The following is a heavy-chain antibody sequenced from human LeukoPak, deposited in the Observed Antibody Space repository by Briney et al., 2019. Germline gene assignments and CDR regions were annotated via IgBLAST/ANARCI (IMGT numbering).Heavy chain of an antibody. D-gene: IGHD5-18*01. CDR3: ARDRGSRGYSYGYPFDY. CDR2: INPNSGGT. Sequence: VASVKVSCKASGGTFSSYAISWVRQAPGQGLEWMGWINPNSGGTNYAQKFQGRVTMTRDTSISTAYMELSRLRSDDTAVYYCARDRGSRGYSYGYPFDYWGQGTLVTVSS. J-gene: IGHJ4*02. V-gene: IGHV1-2*02. CDR1: GGTFSSYA.